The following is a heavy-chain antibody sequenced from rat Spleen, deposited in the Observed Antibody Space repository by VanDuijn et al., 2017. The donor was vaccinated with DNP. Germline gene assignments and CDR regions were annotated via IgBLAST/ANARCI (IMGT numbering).Heavy chain of an antibody. Sequence: QVQLKESGPGLVQPSQTLSLTCTVSGFSLTSYGVSWVRQPPGKGLEWIAAMSSGGNTYYNSVFKSRLSISRDTSKSQVFLQMDSLQTEETAIYFCTRAPYGSWALDAWGQGTSVTVSS. J-gene: IGHJ4*01. D-gene: IGHD1-3*01. CDR3: TRAPYGSWALDA. V-gene: IGHV2S12*01. CDR2: MSSGGNT. CDR1: GFSLTSYG.